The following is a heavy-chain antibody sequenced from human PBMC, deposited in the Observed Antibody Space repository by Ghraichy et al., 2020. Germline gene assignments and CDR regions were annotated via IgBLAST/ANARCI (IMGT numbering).Heavy chain of an antibody. D-gene: IGHD4-23*01. V-gene: IGHV4-59*01. CDR3: ARAGWELLGNTNYYFDY. Sequence: SETLSLTCTVSTDSMSPYYWGWIRQPPGKGLEWLGNIYFNGNTNYNPSLKSRVTISVDTSNKQFSLKLNSLTAADTAVYYCARAGWELLGNTNYYFDYWGQGTLVTVS. CDR1: TDSMSPYY. J-gene: IGHJ4*02. CDR2: IYFNGNT.